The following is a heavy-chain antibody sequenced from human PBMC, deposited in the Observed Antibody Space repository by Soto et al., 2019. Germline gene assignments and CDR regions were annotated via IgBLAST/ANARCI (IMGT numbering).Heavy chain of an antibody. D-gene: IGHD3-16*02. CDR1: GFTFSSYA. CDR2: ISGSGGST. V-gene: IGHV3-23*01. CDR3: AKGPYYDYVWGSYQDY. Sequence: GGSLRLSCAASGFTFSSYAMSWVRQAPGKGLEWVSAISGSGGSTYYADSVKGRFTISRDNSKNTLYLQMNSLRAEDTAVYYCAKGPYYDYVWGSYQDYWGQGTLVTVSS. J-gene: IGHJ4*02.